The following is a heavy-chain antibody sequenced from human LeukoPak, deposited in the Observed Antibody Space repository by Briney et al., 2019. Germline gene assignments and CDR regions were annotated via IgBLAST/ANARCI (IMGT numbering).Heavy chain of an antibody. V-gene: IGHV3-23*01. CDR2: ISGSGGNT. Sequence: PGGSLRLSCAASGFTFSNSAMSWVRQAPGKGLEWVSAISGSGGNTYYADSVKGRFTISKDNSRDTLYLQMNSLRAEDTAVYYCAKEGFDSWGQGTLVTVSS. J-gene: IGHJ4*02. CDR1: GFTFSNSA. CDR3: AKEGFDS.